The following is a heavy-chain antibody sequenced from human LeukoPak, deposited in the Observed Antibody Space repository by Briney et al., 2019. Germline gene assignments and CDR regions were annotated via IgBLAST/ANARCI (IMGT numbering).Heavy chain of an antibody. CDR1: GYTFTNYG. CDR2: ISAYNGNT. D-gene: IGHD3-10*01. CDR3: ARASVVVPFRSDAFDI. J-gene: IGHJ3*02. V-gene: IGHV1-18*01. Sequence: ASVKVSCKASGYTFTNYGISWVRQAPGQGLEWMGWISAYNGNTNYAQKLQGRVTMTTDTSTSTAYMELRSLRSDDTAVYYCARASVVVPFRSDAFDIWGQGTMVTVSS.